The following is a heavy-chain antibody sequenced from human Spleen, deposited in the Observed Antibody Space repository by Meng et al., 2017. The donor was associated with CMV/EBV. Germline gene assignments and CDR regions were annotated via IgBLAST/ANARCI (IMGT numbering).Heavy chain of an antibody. CDR2: LNPNSGGT. D-gene: IGHD2-15*01. Sequence: ASVKVSCKASGYNFTGYYMHWVRQAPGQGLEWMGWLNPNSGGTNYAQKFQGRVTMTGDTSITTAYMELSRLRSDDMAVYYCARVKRYCTGGSCSSTGYYGMDVWGQGTTVTVSS. J-gene: IGHJ6*02. CDR3: ARVKRYCTGGSCSSTGYYGMDV. CDR1: GYNFTGYY. V-gene: IGHV1-2*02.